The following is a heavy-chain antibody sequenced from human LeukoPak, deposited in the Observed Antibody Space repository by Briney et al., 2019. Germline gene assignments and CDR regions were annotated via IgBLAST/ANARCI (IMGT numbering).Heavy chain of an antibody. CDR1: RFTFSRYA. CDR2: ISGSGGST. V-gene: IGHV3-23*01. J-gene: IGHJ5*02. D-gene: IGHD3/OR15-3a*01. Sequence: GGSLRLSCAASRFTFSRYAMSWVRQAPGKGLEWVSAISGSGGSTYYADSVKGRFTISRDDSKNTLYLQMNSLRVEDTAVYYCAKDDFSFWFDPWGQGTLVTVSS. CDR3: AKDDFSFWFDP.